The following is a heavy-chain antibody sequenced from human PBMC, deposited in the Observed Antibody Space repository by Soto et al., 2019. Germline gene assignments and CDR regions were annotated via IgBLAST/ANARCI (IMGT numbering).Heavy chain of an antibody. V-gene: IGHV3-11*01. J-gene: IGHJ6*03. CDR2: ISSSGSTI. CDR3: ARDSMEWLLYYYYYMDV. Sequence: GGSLRLSCAASGFTFSDYYMSWIRQAPGKGLEWVSYISSSGSTIYYADYVKGRFTISRDNAKNSLYLKMNSLRAEDTAVYYCARDSMEWLLYYYYYMDVWGKGTTVTVSS. D-gene: IGHD3-3*01. CDR1: GFTFSDYY.